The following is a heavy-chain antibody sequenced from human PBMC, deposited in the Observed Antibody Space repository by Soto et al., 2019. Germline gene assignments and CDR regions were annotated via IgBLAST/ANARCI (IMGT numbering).Heavy chain of an antibody. CDR2: IIPIFGTA. CDR3: AKSATVPAAIAY. V-gene: IGHV1-69*01. D-gene: IGHD2-2*02. CDR1: GGTVSSYA. Sequence: SVKVSSKASGGTVSSYAISSVRQARGQGLEWMGGIIPIFGTANYAHKFQGRVTITADESTSTAYMELSSMRSEDTAVYYCAKSATVPAAIAYWGQGTLVTVSS. J-gene: IGHJ4*02.